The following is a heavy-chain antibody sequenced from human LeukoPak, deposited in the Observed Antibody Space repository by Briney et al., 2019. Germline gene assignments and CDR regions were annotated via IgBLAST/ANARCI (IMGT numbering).Heavy chain of an antibody. CDR2: IYYSGST. D-gene: IGHD2-8*01. J-gene: IGHJ3*02. CDR3: TRSTNLEAFDI. V-gene: IGHV4-61*01. CDR1: GVSVSSGTYY. Sequence: SETLSLTCTVSGVSVSSGTYYWSWIRQPPGKGLEWIGYIYYSGSTNYNPSLKSRVTISVDTSKNQCSLKLSSVTTADTAVYYCTRSTNLEAFDIWGQGTMVTVSS.